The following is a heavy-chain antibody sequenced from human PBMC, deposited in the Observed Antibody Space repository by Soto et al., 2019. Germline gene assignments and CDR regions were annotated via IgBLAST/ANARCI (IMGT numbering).Heavy chain of an antibody. CDR1: GFTFSSYA. Sequence: GGSLRLSCAASGFTFSSYAMSWVRQAPGKGLEWVSVISGSGGSTDYVDSVKGRFTISRDNSKNTLYLQMKSLSAEDTAVYYCSKLQGCSYGRGAYFDYWGQGTLVTVSS. J-gene: IGHJ4*02. D-gene: IGHD5-18*01. CDR2: ISGSGGST. V-gene: IGHV3-23*01. CDR3: SKLQGCSYGRGAYFDY.